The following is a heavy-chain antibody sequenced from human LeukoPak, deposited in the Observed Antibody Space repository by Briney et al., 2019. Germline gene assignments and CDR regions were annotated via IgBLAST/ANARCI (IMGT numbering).Heavy chain of an antibody. D-gene: IGHD2-2*01. CDR2: IWYDGSNK. J-gene: IGHJ4*02. CDR3: ARDRSSTSLHNFDY. CDR1: GFTFSSYG. Sequence: PGGSLRLSCAASGFTFSSYGMHWVRQAPGKGLEWVAVIWYDGSNKYYADSVKGRFTISRDNSKNTLYLQMNSLRAEDTAVYYCARDRSSTSLHNFDYWGQGTQVTVSS. V-gene: IGHV3-33*01.